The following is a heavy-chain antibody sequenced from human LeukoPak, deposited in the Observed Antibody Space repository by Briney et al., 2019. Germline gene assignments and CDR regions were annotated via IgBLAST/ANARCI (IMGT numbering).Heavy chain of an antibody. CDR3: ARSQLELTFDY. J-gene: IGHJ4*02. CDR1: GGSISSSSYY. D-gene: IGHD1-1*01. V-gene: IGHV4-39*07. Sequence: SETLSLTCTVSGGSISSSSYYWGWIRQPPGKGLEWIGSIYYSGSTYYNPSLKSRVTISVDTSKNQFSLKLSSVTAADTAVYYCARSQLELTFDYWGQGTLVTVSS. CDR2: IYYSGST.